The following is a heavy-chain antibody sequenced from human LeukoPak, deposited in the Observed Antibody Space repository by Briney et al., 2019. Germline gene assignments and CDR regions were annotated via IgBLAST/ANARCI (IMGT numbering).Heavy chain of an antibody. D-gene: IGHD3-16*01. V-gene: IGHV3-23*01. Sequence: PGGSLRLSCAASGFTFSSSAMSWVRQAPGKGLEWVSAISNNGGYTYYADSVKGRSTISRDNSKNTLYLQMNSLGAEDTAVYYCASEILGVYFDYWGQGTLVTVSS. CDR3: ASEILGVYFDY. CDR1: GFTFSSSA. J-gene: IGHJ4*02. CDR2: ISNNGGYT.